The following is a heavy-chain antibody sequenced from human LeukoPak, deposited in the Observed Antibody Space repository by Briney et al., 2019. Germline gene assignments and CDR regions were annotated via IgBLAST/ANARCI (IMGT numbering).Heavy chain of an antibody. D-gene: IGHD2-2*01. CDR1: GYTFKNYY. V-gene: IGHV1-2*06. CDR3: ARGGQLGYYYYYMDV. J-gene: IGHJ6*03. Sequence: ASVKVSCKASGYTFKNYYLHWVRQAPGQGLEWMGHIDPNSGGTKYAQKFQGRVTMTRDTSISTAYMELSRLRSDDTAVYYCARGGQLGYYYYYMDVWGKGTTVTVSS. CDR2: IDPNSGGT.